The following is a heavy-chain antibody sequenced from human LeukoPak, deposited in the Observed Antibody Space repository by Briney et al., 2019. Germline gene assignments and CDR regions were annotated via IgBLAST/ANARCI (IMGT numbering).Heavy chain of an antibody. J-gene: IGHJ4*02. CDR1: GFIFSNYP. CDR3: ARDLEYSSSSVFDY. CDR2: ISYDGGNK. D-gene: IGHD6-6*01. Sequence: GGSLRLSCAASGFIFSNYPMDWVRKAPGKGLEWVAVISYDGGNKYYADSVKGGFTISRDNSKNTLYLQMNSLRAEDTPVYDCARDLEYSSSSVFDYWGQGTLVTVSS. V-gene: IGHV3-30-3*01.